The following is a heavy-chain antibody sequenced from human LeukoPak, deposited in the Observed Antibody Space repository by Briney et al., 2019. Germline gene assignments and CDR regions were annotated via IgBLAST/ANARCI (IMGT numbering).Heavy chain of an antibody. J-gene: IGHJ4*02. CDR3: VRDWGYDSSGYWQKYFDS. CDR2: ISSSSSYI. CDR1: GFTFSSYS. Sequence: GGSLRLSCAASGFTFSSYSMNWVRQAPGKGLEWVSCISSSSSYIYYADSVKGRFNISRDNAKNSLYLQMNSLRAEDTAVYYCVRDWGYDSSGYWQKYFDSWGQGTLVTVSS. D-gene: IGHD3-22*01. V-gene: IGHV3-21*01.